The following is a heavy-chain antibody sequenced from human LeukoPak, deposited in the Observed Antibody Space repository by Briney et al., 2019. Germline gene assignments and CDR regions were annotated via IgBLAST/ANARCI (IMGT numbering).Heavy chain of an antibody. CDR2: INHSGST. D-gene: IGHD1-26*01. J-gene: IGHJ4*02. V-gene: IGHV4-34*01. CDR3: ARFRSSGSLQADY. Sequence: PSETLSLTCAVYGGSFSGYYWSWIRQPPGKGLEWIGEINHSGSTNYNPSLKSRVTISVDTSKNQFSLNLTSVTAADTAVYYCARFRSSGSLQADYWGQGTLVTVSS. CDR1: GGSFSGYY.